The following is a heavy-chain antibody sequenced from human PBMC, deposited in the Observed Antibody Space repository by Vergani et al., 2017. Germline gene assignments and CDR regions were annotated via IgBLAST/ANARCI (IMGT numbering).Heavy chain of an antibody. D-gene: IGHD6-13*01. CDR2: MNPNSGKT. Sequence: VQLVESGAEVKKPGASVKVSCKASGYTFTSYDINWVRQATGQGLEWMGWMNPNSGKTGYAQKFQGRVTITADKSTSTAYMELSSLRSEDTAVYYCARAAAAVPGRFDPWGQGTLVTVSS. V-gene: IGHV1-8*01. CDR1: GYTFTSYD. CDR3: ARAAAAVPGRFDP. J-gene: IGHJ5*02.